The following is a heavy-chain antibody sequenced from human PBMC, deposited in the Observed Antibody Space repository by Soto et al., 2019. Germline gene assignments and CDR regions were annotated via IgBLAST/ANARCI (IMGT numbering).Heavy chain of an antibody. CDR3: ARVGHYDVWSGYYPAYFDY. Sequence: ASVKVSCKASGYTFTSYYMHWVRQAPGQGLEWMGIINPSGGSTSYAQKFQGRVTMTRDTSTSTVYMELSSLRSEDTAVYYCARVGHYDVWSGYYPAYFDYWGQGTLVTVSS. CDR1: GYTFTSYY. D-gene: IGHD3-3*01. V-gene: IGHV1-46*01. CDR2: INPSGGST. J-gene: IGHJ4*02.